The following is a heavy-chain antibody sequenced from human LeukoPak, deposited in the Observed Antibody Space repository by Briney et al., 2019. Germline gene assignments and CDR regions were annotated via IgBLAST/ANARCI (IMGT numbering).Heavy chain of an antibody. CDR3: ARAGTGVYSTDY. V-gene: IGHV4-38-2*02. Sequence: PSETLSLTCTVSGYSISSGYYWGWIRQPPGKGLEWIGSIYHSGSTYYNPPLKSRVTISLDRSKSQFSLELNSVTAADTAVYYCARAGTGVYSTDYWGQGTLVTVSS. D-gene: IGHD2-8*01. CDR2: IYHSGST. CDR1: GYSISSGYY. J-gene: IGHJ4*02.